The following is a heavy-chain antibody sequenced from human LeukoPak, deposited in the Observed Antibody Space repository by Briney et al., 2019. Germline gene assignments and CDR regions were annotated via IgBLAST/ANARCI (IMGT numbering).Heavy chain of an antibody. CDR3: ARLDCLSNECYNY. J-gene: IGHJ4*02. Sequence: SETLSLTCTVSGNSITSDFWSWIRQSPGKGLEWIGYINYSGRSEYDPSLKSRVTISVDRSKKRVSLKMRSVTAADTAVYYCARLDCLSNECYNYWAVGALVTVSS. V-gene: IGHV4-59*08. CDR1: GNSITSDF. CDR2: INYSGRS. D-gene: IGHD2/OR15-2a*01.